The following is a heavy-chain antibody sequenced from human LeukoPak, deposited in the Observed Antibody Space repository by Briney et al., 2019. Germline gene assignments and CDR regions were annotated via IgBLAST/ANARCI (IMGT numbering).Heavy chain of an antibody. D-gene: IGHD3-10*01. J-gene: IGHJ4*02. V-gene: IGHV3-21*01. Sequence: PGGSLRLSCAASGFTFSNYSMNWVRQAPGKGLEWVSSITSSGSYIFHADSVKGRFTISRDNAKNSLYLQMNSLRAEDTAVYYCARVGAGSYYKATDYWGQGTLVTVSS. CDR3: ARVGAGSYYKATDY. CDR1: GFTFSNYS. CDR2: ITSSGSYI.